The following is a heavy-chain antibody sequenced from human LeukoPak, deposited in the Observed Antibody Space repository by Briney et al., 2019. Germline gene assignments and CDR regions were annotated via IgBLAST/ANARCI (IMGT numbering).Heavy chain of an antibody. J-gene: IGHJ4*02. D-gene: IGHD7-27*01. CDR1: GYTFTDYY. CDR2: LNPNSGDT. Sequence: ASVKVSCKASGYTFTDYYMHWVRQAPGQGLEWMGWLNPNSGDTNYAQKFQGRVSMTRDTSVSTAYMDLSDLRSDDTAVYYCARETGGDRRFDYWGQGTLVTVSS. CDR3: ARETGGDRRFDY. V-gene: IGHV1-2*02.